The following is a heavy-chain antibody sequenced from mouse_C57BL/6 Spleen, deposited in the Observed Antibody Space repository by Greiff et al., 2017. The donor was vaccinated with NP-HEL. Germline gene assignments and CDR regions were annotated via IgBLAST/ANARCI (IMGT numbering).Heavy chain of an antibody. CDR3: ARSGATVEPPFDY. CDR1: GYTFTDYY. Sequence: EVQLQQSGPELVKPGASVKISCKASGYTFTDYYMNWVKQSHGKSLEWIGDINPNNGGTSYNQKFKGKATLTVDKSSSTAYMELRSLTSEDSAVYYCARSGATVEPPFDYWGQGTTLTVSS. CDR2: INPNNGGT. J-gene: IGHJ2*01. D-gene: IGHD1-1*01. V-gene: IGHV1-26*01.